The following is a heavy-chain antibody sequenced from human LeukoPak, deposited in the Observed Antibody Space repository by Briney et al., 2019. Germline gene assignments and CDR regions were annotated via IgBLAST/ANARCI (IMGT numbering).Heavy chain of an antibody. J-gene: IGHJ5*02. CDR3: ARDHAMVRGPLDP. Sequence: SETLSLTCTVSGDSISSYYCSWIRQPPGKGLEWIGRIFTSGSTNYNPSLKSRVTMSVDSSKNQFSLKLNSVTAADTAVYYCARDHAMVRGPLDPWGQGTLVTVSS. V-gene: IGHV4-4*07. CDR2: IFTSGST. D-gene: IGHD3-10*01. CDR1: GDSISSYY.